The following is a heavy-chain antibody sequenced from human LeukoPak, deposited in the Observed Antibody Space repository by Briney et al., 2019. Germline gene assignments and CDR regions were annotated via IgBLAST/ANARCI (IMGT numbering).Heavy chain of an antibody. J-gene: IGHJ6*03. V-gene: IGHV1-18*01. CDR2: ISAYNGNT. Sequence: ASVKVSCKASGYTFTSYGISWVRQAPGQGLEWMGWISAYNGNTNYAQKLQGRVTMTTDTSTSTAYMELSSLRSEDTAVYYCAREGTTVTTFNYYYYYMDVWGQGTLVTVSS. D-gene: IGHD4-17*01. CDR3: AREGTTVTTFNYYYYYMDV. CDR1: GYTFTSYG.